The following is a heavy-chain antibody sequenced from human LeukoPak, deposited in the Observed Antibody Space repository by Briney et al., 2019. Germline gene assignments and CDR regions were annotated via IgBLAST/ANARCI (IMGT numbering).Heavy chain of an antibody. J-gene: IGHJ6*03. D-gene: IGHD4-11*01. CDR1: GFTFSNYA. CDR2: ISWSDIST. V-gene: IGHV3-23*01. Sequence: PGGSLRLSCAASGFTFSNYAMRWVRQTPGKGLEWVSAISWSDISTYYAHSVKGRVPISRDNSKRTLYLQMNSLRGEDTAVYYCAKDAYSNPDYRDVWGKGTTVTVSS. CDR3: AKDAYSNPDYRDV.